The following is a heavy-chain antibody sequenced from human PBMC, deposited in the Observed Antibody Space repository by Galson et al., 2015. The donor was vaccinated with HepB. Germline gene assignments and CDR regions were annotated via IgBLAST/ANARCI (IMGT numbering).Heavy chain of an antibody. CDR3: AIPRYCSSASCAATFDY. J-gene: IGHJ4*02. CDR1: GGSIISSRNY. Sequence: SETLSLTCTVSGGSIISSRNYWGWIRQPPGKGLEWIGGIYYSGSTHYNPSLKSRLTLSVDTSKNQFSLKLSSVTAADTAVYYCAIPRYCSSASCAATFDYWGQGTLVTVSS. D-gene: IGHD2-2*01. V-gene: IGHV4-39*01. CDR2: IYYSGST.